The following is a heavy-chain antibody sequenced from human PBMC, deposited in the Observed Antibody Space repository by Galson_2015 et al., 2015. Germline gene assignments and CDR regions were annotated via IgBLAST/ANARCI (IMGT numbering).Heavy chain of an antibody. CDR2: LDLGGDK. CDR3: ARTNYESSAHISLNYYYYFMDV. V-gene: IGHV2-70*18. CDR1: GVSLDTREMA. D-gene: IGHD3-22*01. J-gene: IGHJ6*03. Sequence: PALGKPTQTLTLTCSFSGVSLDTREMAVARVRQPPGKALEWLARLDLGGDKNYNPSLKNRLTNSKDTPKKQVGLTMTDTDPVDTATYYCARTNYESSAHISLNYYYYFMDVWGKGTRVTVSS.